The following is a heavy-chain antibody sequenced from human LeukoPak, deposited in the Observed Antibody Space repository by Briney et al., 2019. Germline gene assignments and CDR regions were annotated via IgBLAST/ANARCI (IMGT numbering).Heavy chain of an antibody. CDR2: VNHSGST. CDR1: GGSFSGYY. J-gene: IGHJ4*02. V-gene: IGHV4-34*01. CDR3: ARARGRFFDY. Sequence: SETLSLTCAVYGGSFSGYYWSWIRQPPGKGLEWIGEVNHSGSTNYNPSLKSRVTISVDTSKNQFSLKLSSVTAADTAVYYCARARGRFFDYWGQGTLVTVSS.